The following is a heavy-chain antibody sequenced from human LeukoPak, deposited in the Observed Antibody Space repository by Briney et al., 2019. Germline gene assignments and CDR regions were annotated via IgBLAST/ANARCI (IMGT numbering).Heavy chain of an antibody. CDR1: GGSISSYY. V-gene: IGHV4-59*01. Sequence: PSETLSLTCTVSGGSISSYYWSWNRQPPGKGLEWIGYIYYSGSTNYNPSLKSRVTISVDTSKNQFSLKLSSVTAADTAVYYCARVDGSIPGWFGEPNNWFDPWGQGTLVTVSS. CDR3: ARVDGSIPGWFGEPNNWFDP. CDR2: IYYSGST. D-gene: IGHD3-10*01. J-gene: IGHJ5*02.